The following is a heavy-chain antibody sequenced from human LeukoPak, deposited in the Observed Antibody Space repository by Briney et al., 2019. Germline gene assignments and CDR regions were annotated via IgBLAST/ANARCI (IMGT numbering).Heavy chain of an antibody. CDR3: ARDYYDFWSGYRPSDY. J-gene: IGHJ4*02. V-gene: IGHV3-7*01. Sequence: PGGSLRLSCAASGFTFSSYWMSWVRQAPGKGLERVANIKQDGSEKYYVDSVKGRFTISRDNAKNSLYLQMNSLRAEDTAVYYCARDYYDFWSGYRPSDYWGQGTLVTVSS. D-gene: IGHD3-3*01. CDR1: GFTFSSYW. CDR2: IKQDGSEK.